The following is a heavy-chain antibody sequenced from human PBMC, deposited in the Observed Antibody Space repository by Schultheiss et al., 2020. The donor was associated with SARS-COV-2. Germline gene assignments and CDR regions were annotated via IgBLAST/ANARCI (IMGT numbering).Heavy chain of an antibody. CDR2: IGTSGSRT. D-gene: IGHD6-19*01. V-gene: IGHV3-23*05. J-gene: IGHJ4*02. CDR1: GFTFSSYA. CDR3: AKVEDTDYSSSFDY. Sequence: GESLKISCAASGFTFSSYAMTWVRQAPGKGLEWVSSIGTSGSRTYYADSVKGRFTVSRDNSKNRVYLQMSSLRAEDTAVYYCAKVEDTDYSSSFDYWGQGTLVTVSS.